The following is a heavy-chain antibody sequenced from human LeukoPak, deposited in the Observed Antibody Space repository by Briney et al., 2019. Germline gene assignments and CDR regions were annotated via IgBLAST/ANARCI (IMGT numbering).Heavy chain of an antibody. V-gene: IGHV4-34*01. D-gene: IGHD5-18*01. Sequence: SSETLSLTCAVYGGSFSGYYWSWIRLPPGKGLEWIGEINHSGSTNYNPSLKSRVTISVDTSKNQFSLKLSSVTAADTAVYYCARVTVAVKNPVPFDPWGQGTLVTVSS. CDR1: GGSFSGYY. J-gene: IGHJ5*02. CDR2: INHSGST. CDR3: ARVTVAVKNPVPFDP.